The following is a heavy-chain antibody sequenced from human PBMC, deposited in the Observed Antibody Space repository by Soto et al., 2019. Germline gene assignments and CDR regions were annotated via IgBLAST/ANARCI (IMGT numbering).Heavy chain of an antibody. J-gene: IGHJ4*02. Sequence: QVQLVQSGAEVKKPGSSVKVSCKGSGGTFSNSVISWVRQAPGQGLEWMGGIIPIFDTTNYAQKFQGRVTIIADESTSTGYMDLASLRSEDTAVYYCARAPILTGETRYENYFDYLGQGTLVTVAS. CDR2: IIPIFDTT. CDR3: ARAPILTGETRYENYFDY. CDR1: GGTFSNSV. D-gene: IGHD2-8*01. V-gene: IGHV1-69*01.